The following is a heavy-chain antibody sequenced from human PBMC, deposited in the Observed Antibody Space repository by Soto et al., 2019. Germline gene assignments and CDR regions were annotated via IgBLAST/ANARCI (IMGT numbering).Heavy chain of an antibody. CDR3: AKDPYCSGGSCYSSLTYYYYYMDV. V-gene: IGHV3-23*01. CDR2: ISGSGGST. Sequence: GGSLRLSCAASGFTFSSYAMSWVRQAPGKGLEWVSAISGSGGSTYYADSVKGRFTISRDNSKNTLYLQMNSLRAEDTAVYYCAKDPYCSGGSCYSSLTYYYYYMDVWGKGTTVTVSS. CDR1: GFTFSSYA. J-gene: IGHJ6*03. D-gene: IGHD2-15*01.